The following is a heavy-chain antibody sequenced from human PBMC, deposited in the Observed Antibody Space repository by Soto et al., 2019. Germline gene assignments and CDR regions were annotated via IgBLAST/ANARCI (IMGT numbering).Heavy chain of an antibody. D-gene: IGHD3-9*01. J-gene: IGHJ4*02. CDR3: APVRNFDKLFSL. Sequence: SETLSLTCALYGGSFSNYYWSWIRQPPGKGLEWIGEINQGGSTTYNPSHKSRVTMSLDTSKNQYFLKLNSVTAADTAVYYCAPVRNFDKLFSLWGQGTPVTVSS. CDR1: GGSFSNYY. V-gene: IGHV4-34*01. CDR2: INQGGST.